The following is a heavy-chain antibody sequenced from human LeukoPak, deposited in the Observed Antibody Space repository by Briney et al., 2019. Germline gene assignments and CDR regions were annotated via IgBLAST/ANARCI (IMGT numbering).Heavy chain of an antibody. CDR1: GFTFSIYT. J-gene: IGHJ4*02. D-gene: IGHD3-22*01. Sequence: GGSLRLSCAASGFTFSIYTIHWVRQAPGKGLEWVALISYDGSSKYYGDSVKGRFTISRDNSKNTLYLQMNSLRADDTAVYYCATDSSPDFWGQGTLVTVSS. V-gene: IGHV3-30*04. CDR2: ISYDGSSK. CDR3: ATDSSPDF.